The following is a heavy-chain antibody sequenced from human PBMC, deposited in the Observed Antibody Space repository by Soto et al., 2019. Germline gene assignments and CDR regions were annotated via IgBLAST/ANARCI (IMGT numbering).Heavy chain of an antibody. CDR3: ARTQRGYCSSTSCRYGWFDP. J-gene: IGHJ5*02. D-gene: IGHD2-2*01. V-gene: IGHV5-51*01. CDR1: GYSFTSYW. CDR2: IYPGDSDT. Sequence: GESLKISCKGSGYSFTSYWIGWVRQMPGKGLAWMGIIYPGDSDTRYSPSFQGQVTISADKSISTAYLQWSSLKASDTAMYYCARTQRGYCSSTSCRYGWFDPWGQGTLVTVSS.